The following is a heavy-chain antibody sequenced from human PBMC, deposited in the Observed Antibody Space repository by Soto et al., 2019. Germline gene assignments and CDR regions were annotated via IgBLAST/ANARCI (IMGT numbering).Heavy chain of an antibody. CDR2: ISSSGITI. CDR3: ASTTTVTPYYFEY. D-gene: IGHD4-17*01. CDR1: GFTFSSYE. Sequence: GGSLRLSCAASGFTFSSYEMNWVRQAPGKGLEWVSYISSSGITIHYADSVKGRFTISRDNAKNSLYLQMNSLRAEDTAVYYCASTTTVTPYYFEYWGQGTLVTVSS. J-gene: IGHJ4*02. V-gene: IGHV3-48*03.